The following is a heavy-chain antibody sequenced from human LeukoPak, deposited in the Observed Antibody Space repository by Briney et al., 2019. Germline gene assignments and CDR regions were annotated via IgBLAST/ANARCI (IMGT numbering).Heavy chain of an antibody. J-gene: IGHJ4*02. CDR1: GFTFSGSA. CDR3: TRQAWGSDVGY. CDR2: IRSKANSYAT. V-gene: IGHV3-73*01. Sequence: GGSLRLSXAASGFTFSGSAMHWVRQASGKGLEWVGRIRSKANSYATAYAASVKGRFTISRDDSKNTAYLQMNSLKTEDTAVYYCTRQAWGSDVGYWGQGTLVTVSS. D-gene: IGHD3-16*01.